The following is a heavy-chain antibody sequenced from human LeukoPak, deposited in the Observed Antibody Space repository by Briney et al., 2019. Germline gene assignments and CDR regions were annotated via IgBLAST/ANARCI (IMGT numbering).Heavy chain of an antibody. V-gene: IGHV3-30*03. J-gene: IGHJ4*02. Sequence: PGGSLRLSCAASGFTFSSYGMHWVRQAPGKGLEWVAVISYDGSNKYYADSVKGRFTISRDNSKNTLYLQMNSLRAEDTAVYYCARARHSSGYYSYWGQGTLVTVSS. CDR1: GFTFSSYG. CDR3: ARARHSSGYYSY. D-gene: IGHD3-22*01. CDR2: ISYDGSNK.